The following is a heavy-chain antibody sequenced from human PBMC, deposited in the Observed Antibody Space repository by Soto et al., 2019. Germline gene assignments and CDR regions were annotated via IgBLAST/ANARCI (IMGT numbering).Heavy chain of an antibody. J-gene: IGHJ4*02. CDR3: AKENSGYEK. V-gene: IGHV3-23*01. CDR1: VFTFSNYG. Sequence: EVQLLESGGGLVQPGGSLRLSCVASVFTFSNYGMSWVRQAPGKGLEWVSAISRGGSTFYAESEKGRFTISRDNSKNTLYLHMNGLRAEDTAVYYCAKENSGYEKWGQGTLVTVSS. D-gene: IGHD6-25*01. CDR2: ISRGGST.